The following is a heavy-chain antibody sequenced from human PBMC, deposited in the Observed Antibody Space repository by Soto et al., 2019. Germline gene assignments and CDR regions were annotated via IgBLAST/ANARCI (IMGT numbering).Heavy chain of an antibody. J-gene: IGHJ5*02. CDR3: PKDPTYYDFWSGYSWFDP. D-gene: IGHD3-3*01. CDR2: ISGGGGST. V-gene: IGHV3-23*01. Sequence: GGSLRLSCAAFGFTFSSYAMSWVRQAPGKGLEWVSGISGGGGSTHYADSVKGRFTISRDNPKNTRYLQMNSLRAEDTAVYYCPKDPTYYDFWSGYSWFDPWGQGTLVTVSS. CDR1: GFTFSSYA.